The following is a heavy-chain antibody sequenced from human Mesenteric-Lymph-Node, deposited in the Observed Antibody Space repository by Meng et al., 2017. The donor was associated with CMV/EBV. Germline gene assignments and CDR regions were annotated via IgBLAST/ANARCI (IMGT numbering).Heavy chain of an antibody. CDR3: ARDRDTDWYSPFDY. V-gene: IGHV1-2*06. CDR2: INPKTGGG. J-gene: IGHJ4*02. D-gene: IGHD3-9*01. CDR1: GYTFIDYY. Sequence: QVQLLQSGTEVKTPGYSVRVSCKASGYTFIDYYINWVRQAPGQGLEWMGRINPKTGGGSYAQNFQGRVTMTRDTSINTAYMEVNRLNSDDTAMYYCARDRDTDWYSPFDYWGPGTLVTVSS.